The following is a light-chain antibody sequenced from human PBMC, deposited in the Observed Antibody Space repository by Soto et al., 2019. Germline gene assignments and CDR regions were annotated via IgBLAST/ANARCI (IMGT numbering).Light chain of an antibody. J-gene: IGKJ4*01. V-gene: IGKV3-20*01. CDR2: GAS. CDR1: HSVTSTY. Sequence: EIVLTQSPGTLSLSPGERATLSCRASHSVTSTYLAWYQQKPGQAPRLLIYGASSRPTGIPDRFSGSGSGTDFTLTISRLEPEDFAVYYCQQYSSSPLTFGGGTKVEIK. CDR3: QQYSSSPLT.